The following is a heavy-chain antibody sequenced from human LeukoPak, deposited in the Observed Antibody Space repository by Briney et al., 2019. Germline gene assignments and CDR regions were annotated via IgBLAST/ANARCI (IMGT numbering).Heavy chain of an antibody. D-gene: IGHD2-15*01. V-gene: IGHV1-18*01. J-gene: IGHJ5*02. CDR2: ISAYNDNT. CDR1: GYTFTSYG. Sequence: ASVKVSCKASGYTFTSYGISWVRQAPGQGLEWMGWISAYNDNTKYAQKFQGRVTMTTDTSTSTAYMELRSLRSDDTAVYYCARFCSGGSCYHNWFDPWGQGTLATVSS. CDR3: ARFCSGGSCYHNWFDP.